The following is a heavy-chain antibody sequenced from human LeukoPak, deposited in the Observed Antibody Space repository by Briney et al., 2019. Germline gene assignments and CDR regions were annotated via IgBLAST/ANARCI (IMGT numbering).Heavy chain of an antibody. Sequence: PGGSLRLSCTASGFTFGDYAMSWVRQAPGKGLEWVGFIRSKAYGGTTEYAASVKGRFTISRDDSKSIAYLQMNSLKTEDAAVYYCTRALVGYYYGSGSPLHYYYYYMDVWGKGTTVTISS. CDR1: GFTFGDYA. D-gene: IGHD3-10*01. J-gene: IGHJ6*03. CDR2: IRSKAYGGTT. CDR3: TRALVGYYYGSGSPLHYYYYYMDV. V-gene: IGHV3-49*04.